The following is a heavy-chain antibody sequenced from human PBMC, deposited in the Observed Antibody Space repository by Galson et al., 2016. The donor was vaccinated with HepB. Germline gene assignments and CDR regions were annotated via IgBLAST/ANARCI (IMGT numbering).Heavy chain of an antibody. V-gene: IGHV3-74*01. CDR3: GRGSKYGFDM. CDR2: IFTDGSGT. Sequence: SLRLSCAASGFTFSSYWMHWVRQAPGKGLVWLSRIFTDGSGTLYADSVKGRFTISRDNAKNTLFLQMNSLRADDTAVYYCGRGSKYGFDMWGQGTMVTVSS. J-gene: IGHJ3*02. CDR1: GFTFSSYW.